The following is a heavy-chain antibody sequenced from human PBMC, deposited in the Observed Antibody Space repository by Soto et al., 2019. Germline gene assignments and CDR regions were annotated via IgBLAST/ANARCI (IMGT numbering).Heavy chain of an antibody. Sequence: GGSLRLSCAASGFTFSSYEMNWVRQAPGKGLEWVSYISSSGSTIYYADTVKGRFTISRDNAKNSLYLQMNSLRAEDTAVYYCARHNWGEVGDYWGQGTLVTVSS. CDR2: ISSSGSTI. V-gene: IGHV3-48*03. CDR3: ARHNWGEVGDY. D-gene: IGHD7-27*01. CDR1: GFTFSSYE. J-gene: IGHJ4*02.